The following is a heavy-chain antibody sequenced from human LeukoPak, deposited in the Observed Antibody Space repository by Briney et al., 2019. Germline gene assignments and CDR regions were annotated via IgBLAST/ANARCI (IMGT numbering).Heavy chain of an antibody. CDR3: AKTPRSLGFDY. CDR2: ISSSSSYI. V-gene: IGHV3-21*04. D-gene: IGHD7-27*01. J-gene: IGHJ4*02. CDR1: GFTFSSYS. Sequence: GGSLRLSCAASGFTFSSYSMNWVRQAPGKGLEWVSSISSSSSYIYYADSVKGRFTISRDNAKNTLYLQMNSLRAEDTAVYYCAKTPRSLGFDYWGQGTLVTVSS.